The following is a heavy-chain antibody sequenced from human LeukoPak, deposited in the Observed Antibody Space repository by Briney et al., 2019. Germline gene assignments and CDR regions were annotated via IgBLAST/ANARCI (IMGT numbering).Heavy chain of an antibody. CDR1: GFTFSTYA. V-gene: IGHV3-30-3*01. J-gene: IGHJ4*02. CDR2: LSYDGSNK. Sequence: GGSLRLSCAASGFTFSTYAMHWVCQAPGKGLEWVAVLSYDGSNKYYADSVKGRFTISRDNSKNTLYLQMNSLRAEDTAVYYCARDDLYYYDSSGYYYYWGQGTLVTVSS. CDR3: ARDDLYYYDSSGYYYY. D-gene: IGHD3-22*01.